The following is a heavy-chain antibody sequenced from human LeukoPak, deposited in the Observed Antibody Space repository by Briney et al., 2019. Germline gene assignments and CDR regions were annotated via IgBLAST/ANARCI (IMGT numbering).Heavy chain of an antibody. CDR2: ISYDGSNK. J-gene: IGHJ4*02. V-gene: IGHV3-30-3*01. CDR3: AKAGQYQLPEDFDY. D-gene: IGHD2-2*01. Sequence: GRSLRLSCAASGFTFSSYAMHWVRQAPGKGLEWVAVISYDGSNKYYADSVKGRFTISRDNSKNTLYLQMNSLRAEDTAVYYCAKAGQYQLPEDFDYWGQGTLVTVSS. CDR1: GFTFSSYA.